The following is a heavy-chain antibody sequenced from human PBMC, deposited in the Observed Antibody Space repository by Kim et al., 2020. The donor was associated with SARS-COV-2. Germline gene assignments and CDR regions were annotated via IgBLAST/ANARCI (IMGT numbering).Heavy chain of an antibody. V-gene: IGHV4-30-2*01. J-gene: IGHJ6*02. CDR3: ARGYGSGSPYGMDV. CDR1: GGSISSGGYS. D-gene: IGHD3-10*01. Sequence: SETLSLTCAVSGGSISSGGYSWSWIRQPPGKGLEWIGYIYYSGRTYYNPSLKSRVTISVDRSKNQFSLKLSSVTAADTAVYYCARGYGSGSPYGMDVWGQGNTVTVSS. CDR2: IYYSGRT.